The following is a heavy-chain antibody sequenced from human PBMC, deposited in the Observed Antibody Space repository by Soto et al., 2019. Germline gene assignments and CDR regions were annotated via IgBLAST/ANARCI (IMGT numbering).Heavy chain of an antibody. V-gene: IGHV4-39*01. CDR2: IYYSGST. Sequence: QLQLQESGPGLVKPSETLSLSCTVSGGSISSNTYYWGWIRQPPGKGLEWIGSIYYSGSTYYNPSLTSRFTIFVDTSKDQFSLQLSSVTAADTAVYFCARSCSTPSGYTERAFDIWGQGTMVTVSS. CDR3: ARSCSTPSGYTERAFDI. D-gene: IGHD2-2*02. J-gene: IGHJ3*02. CDR1: GGSISSNTYY.